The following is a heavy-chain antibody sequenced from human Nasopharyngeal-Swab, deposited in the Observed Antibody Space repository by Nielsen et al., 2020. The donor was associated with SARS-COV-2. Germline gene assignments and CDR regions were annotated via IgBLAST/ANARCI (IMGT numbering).Heavy chain of an antibody. J-gene: IGHJ4*02. V-gene: IGHV3-73*01. Sequence: GESLKISCAASGFTFSGSAMHWVRQASGKGLEWVGRIRSKANSYATAYAASVKGRFTISREDSKNTVFLQMDSLKTEDTALYYCTTDFYLDYWGQGTLVTVSS. CDR2: IRSKANSYAT. CDR3: TTDFYLDY. CDR1: GFTFSGSA.